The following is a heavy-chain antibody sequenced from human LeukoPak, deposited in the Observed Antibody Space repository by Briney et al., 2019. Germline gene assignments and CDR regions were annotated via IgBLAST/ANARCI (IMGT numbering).Heavy chain of an antibody. CDR1: GFTFSSYG. V-gene: IGHV3-30*18. D-gene: IGHD3-10*01. J-gene: IGHJ5*02. CDR2: ISYDGSNK. Sequence: GGSLRLSCAASGFTFSSYGMHWVRQAPGKGLEWVAAISYDGSNKFYADSVKGRFTISRDNSKNTLYLQMNSLRAEDTAVYYCAKVIGKATSGNWFDPWGQGTLVTVSS. CDR3: AKVIGKATSGNWFDP.